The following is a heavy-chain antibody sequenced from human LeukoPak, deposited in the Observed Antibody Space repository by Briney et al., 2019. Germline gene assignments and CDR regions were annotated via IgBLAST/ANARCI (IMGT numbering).Heavy chain of an antibody. CDR3: ARALMTPWTIGGFYFDY. D-gene: IGHD3-16*01. CDR1: GGSISSSSYY. V-gene: IGHV4-39*07. J-gene: IGHJ4*02. Sequence: SETLSLTCTVSGGSISSSSYYWGWIRQPPGKGLEWIGSIYYSGSTYYNPSLKSRVTISVDTSKNQFSLKLSSVTAADTAVYYCARALMTPWTIGGFYFDYWGQGTLVTVSS. CDR2: IYYSGST.